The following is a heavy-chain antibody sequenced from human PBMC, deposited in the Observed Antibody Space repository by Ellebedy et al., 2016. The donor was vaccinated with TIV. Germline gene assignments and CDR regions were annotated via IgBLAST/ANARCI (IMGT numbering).Heavy chain of an antibody. CDR1: GFPFDSYG. D-gene: IGHD5/OR15-5a*01. V-gene: IGHV3-30*04. CDR2: IPYDGSNK. CDR3: ARALNHVDTVSTAPLDC. J-gene: IGHJ4*02. Sequence: SLKISCAASGFPFDSYGMNWVRQAPGKGLEWVALIPYDGSNKYFADSVQGRFTISRDNSQDTPYLLMNSLRGDETAIYYCARALNHVDTVSTAPLDCWGQGTLVTVSS.